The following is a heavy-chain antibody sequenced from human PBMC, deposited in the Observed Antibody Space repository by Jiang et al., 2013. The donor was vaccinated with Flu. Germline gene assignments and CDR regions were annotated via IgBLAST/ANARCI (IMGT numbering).Heavy chain of an antibody. D-gene: IGHD5-18*01. V-gene: IGHV3-48*03. CDR3: VREGGYSFGIGY. J-gene: IGHJ4*02. Sequence: FTISRDNAKNSLYLQMNSLRAEDTAVYYCVREGGYSFGIGYWGQGTLVTVSS.